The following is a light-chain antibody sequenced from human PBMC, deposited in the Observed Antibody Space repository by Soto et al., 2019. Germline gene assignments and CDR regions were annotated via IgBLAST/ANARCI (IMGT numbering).Light chain of an antibody. V-gene: IGLV2-14*01. CDR3: SSYTSSSTVV. J-gene: IGLJ2*01. Sequence: QSALTQPASVSGSPGQSITISCTGTSSDVGGYNYVSWNQQHPGKAPKLMLYEVSHRPSGVSNRFSGSKSGNTASLTISGLQAEDEADYYCSSYTSSSTVVFGGGTKLTVL. CDR2: EVS. CDR1: SSDVGGYNY.